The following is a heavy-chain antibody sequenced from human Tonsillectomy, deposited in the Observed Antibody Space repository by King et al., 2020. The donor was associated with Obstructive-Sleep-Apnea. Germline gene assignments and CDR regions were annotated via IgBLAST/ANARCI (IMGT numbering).Heavy chain of an antibody. J-gene: IGHJ6*02. CDR1: GGSISSGGYY. D-gene: IGHD2-15*01. CDR3: AVGSWDIYYYHGVYV. CDR2: IYYSGST. Sequence: QLQESGPGLVKPSQTLSLTCTVSGGSISSGGYYWSWIRQHPGKGLECIGYIYYSGSTYYNPSLKSRLTISLDTSKNQFSLKLTSLTAADTAVYYCAVGSWDIYYYHGVYVCGQGTTVSVSS. V-gene: IGHV4-31*03.